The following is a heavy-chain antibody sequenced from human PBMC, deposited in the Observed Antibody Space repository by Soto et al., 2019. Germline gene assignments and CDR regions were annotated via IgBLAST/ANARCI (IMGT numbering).Heavy chain of an antibody. D-gene: IGHD3-22*01. CDR2: IFYSGST. CDR3: AGRASRYYYDSSGYFDY. Sequence: SETLSLTCTVSGGSISSYYWSWIRQPPGKGLEWIGYIFYSGSTNYNPSLKSRVTIPVDTSQNQFSLKLSSVTAADTAVYYCAGRASRYYYDSSGYFDYWGQGTLVTVSS. J-gene: IGHJ4*02. CDR1: GGSISSYY. V-gene: IGHV4-59*08.